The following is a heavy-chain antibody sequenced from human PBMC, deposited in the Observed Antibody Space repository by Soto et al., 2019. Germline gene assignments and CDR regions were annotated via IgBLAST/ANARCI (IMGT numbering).Heavy chain of an antibody. CDR2: MFYSGAT. J-gene: IGHJ5*02. CDR1: GGSISDISYC. Sequence: SETLSLTCTVSGGSISDISYCWGWIRQPPGKGLQWIGCMFYSGATYYNPSLKNRVTLSVDTSNNEFSLKLVTVTAPDTAVYYCARHKSGSDWLDPWGQGTLVTVSS. CDR3: ARHKSGSDWLDP. D-gene: IGHD2-15*01. V-gene: IGHV4-39*01.